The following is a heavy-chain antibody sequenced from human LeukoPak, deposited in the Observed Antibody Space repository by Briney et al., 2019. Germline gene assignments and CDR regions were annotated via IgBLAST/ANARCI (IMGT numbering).Heavy chain of an antibody. J-gene: IGHJ4*02. V-gene: IGHV4-59*01. CDR2: IYYSGST. Sequence: SETLSLTCTVSGGSISSYYWSGLRQPPGKGLQWIGYIYYSGSTNYNPSLKSRVTLSVDTSKNQFSMKLSSVTAADTAVYYCARGGNCYDSSVLFDYSGQGTLVTVSS. CDR1: GGSISSYY. CDR3: ARGGNCYDSSVLFDY. D-gene: IGHD3-22*01.